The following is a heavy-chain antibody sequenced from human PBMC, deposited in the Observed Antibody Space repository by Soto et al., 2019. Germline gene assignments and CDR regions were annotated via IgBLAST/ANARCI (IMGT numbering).Heavy chain of an antibody. D-gene: IGHD6-13*01. CDR2: INHSGST. CDR3: ARAPSSRSSCCWFDP. J-gene: IGHJ5*02. Sequence: PSETLSLTCAVYGGSFSGYYWTWIRQPPGTGLEWIGEINHSGSTNYNPSLKSRVTISVDTSKNQFSLKLTSVTAADTAVYYCARAPSSRSSCCWFDPWGQGTLVTVSS. V-gene: IGHV4-34*01. CDR1: GGSFSGYY.